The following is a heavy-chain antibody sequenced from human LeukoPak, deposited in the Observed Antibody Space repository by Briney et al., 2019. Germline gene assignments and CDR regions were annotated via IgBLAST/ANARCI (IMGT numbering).Heavy chain of an antibody. Sequence: SETLSLTCTVSGDSISSSSGYYWAWIRQPPGKGLEWIGTVYHTGTTYYNPSLKSRVTILLDTSKNQFSLRVTSVTAADTAVYFCARVLVGASRASNDWGQGTLVIVSS. V-gene: IGHV4-38-2*02. CDR1: GDSISSSSGYY. D-gene: IGHD1-26*01. CDR2: VYHTGTT. CDR3: ARVLVGASRASND. J-gene: IGHJ4*02.